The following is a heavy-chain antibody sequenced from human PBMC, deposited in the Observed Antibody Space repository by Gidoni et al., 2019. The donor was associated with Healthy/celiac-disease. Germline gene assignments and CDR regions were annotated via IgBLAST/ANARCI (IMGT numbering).Heavy chain of an antibody. CDR2: IYTSGST. J-gene: IGHJ5*02. V-gene: IGHV4-4*07. CDR3: ARDPTKTTIVVVQAATSSNWFDP. D-gene: IGHD2-2*01. Sequence: QVQLQESGPGLVKPSETLSLTCTVSGGPISSYSWSWIRQPAGKGLEWIGRIYTSGSTNYNPSLKSRVTMSVDTSKNQFSRKLSSVTAADTAVYYCARDPTKTTIVVVQAATSSNWFDPWGQGTLVTVSS. CDR1: GGPISSYS.